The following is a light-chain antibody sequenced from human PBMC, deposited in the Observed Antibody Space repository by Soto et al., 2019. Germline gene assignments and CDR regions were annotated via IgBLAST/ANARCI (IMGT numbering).Light chain of an antibody. V-gene: IGKV3-20*01. Sequence: EIVLTQSPGTLSLSPGERATLSCRASQSVSSSYLAWYQQKPGQTPRLLIYGASSLQSGVPSRFSGSGSGTNFTLTISSLQPEDFSTYYCQQANSFPFTFGPGTKVDIK. CDR1: QSVSSSY. CDR3: QQANSFPFT. CDR2: GAS. J-gene: IGKJ3*01.